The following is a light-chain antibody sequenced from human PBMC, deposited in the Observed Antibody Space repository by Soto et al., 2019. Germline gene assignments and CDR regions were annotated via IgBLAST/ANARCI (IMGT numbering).Light chain of an antibody. CDR2: DAS. CDR3: QQYGSSPPFT. V-gene: IGKV3-20*01. Sequence: EVVLTQSPDTLSLSPGERATLCCRAVQSVRNNYLAWYQVRPGRAPRLLIYDASTKATAIPDRISGGGSGTDFTLTITGLEPEDLAVYYCQQYGSSPPFTFGQGTRLENK. CDR1: QSVRNNY. J-gene: IGKJ5*01.